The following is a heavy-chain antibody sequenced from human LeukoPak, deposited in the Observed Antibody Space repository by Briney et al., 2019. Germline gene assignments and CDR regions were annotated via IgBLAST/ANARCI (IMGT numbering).Heavy chain of an antibody. J-gene: IGHJ4*02. CDR3: TPSHYCGGDCY. CDR1: GFTFSNAW. CDR2: IKSKTDGGTT. D-gene: IGHD2-21*02. V-gene: IGHV3-15*01. Sequence: PGGSLRLSCAASGFTFSNAWMSWVRQAPGKGLEWVGRIKSKTDGGTTDYAAPVKGRFTISRDDSKNTLYLQMNSLKTEDTAVYYWTPSHYCGGDCYWGQGTLVTVSS.